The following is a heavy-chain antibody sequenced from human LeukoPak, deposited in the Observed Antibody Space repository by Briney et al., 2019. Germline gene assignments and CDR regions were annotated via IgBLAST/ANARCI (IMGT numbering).Heavy chain of an antibody. D-gene: IGHD5-12*01. CDR2: IKQGGSEK. V-gene: IGHV3-7*01. Sequence: GGSLRLSCAASGFTFSSYWMSWVRQAPGKGLEWVANIKQGGSEKYYVDSVKGRFTISRDNAKNSLYLQMNSLRAEDTAVYYCAREGSGYDYSIYMDVWGKGTTVTVSS. CDR3: AREGSGYDYSIYMDV. CDR1: GFTFSSYW. J-gene: IGHJ6*03.